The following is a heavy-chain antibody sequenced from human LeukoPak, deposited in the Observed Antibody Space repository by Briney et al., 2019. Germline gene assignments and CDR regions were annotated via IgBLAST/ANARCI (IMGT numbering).Heavy chain of an antibody. J-gene: IGHJ5*02. V-gene: IGHV1-2*02. D-gene: IGHD2-2*01. CDR2: INPNSGGT. CDR3: ARKRPAVEYNWFDP. Sequence: ASVKVSCKASGYTFTGYYMHWVRQAPGQGLERMGWINPNSGGTNYAQKFQGRVTMTRDTSISTAYMELSRLRSDDTAVYYCARKRPAVEYNWFDPWGQGTLVTVSS. CDR1: GYTFTGYY.